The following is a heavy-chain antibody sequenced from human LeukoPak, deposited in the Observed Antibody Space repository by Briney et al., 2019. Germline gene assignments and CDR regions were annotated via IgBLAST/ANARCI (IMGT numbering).Heavy chain of an antibody. CDR2: ISASNGNT. Sequence: ASVKVSCKASGYTFTSYGISWVRQAPGQGLEGMGWISASNGNTNYAQKLQGRVTMTTDTSTSTAYMELRSLRSDDTAVYYCARVRYGSGSYYFYYYYYGMDVWGQGTTVTVSS. V-gene: IGHV1-18*01. CDR3: ARVRYGSGSYYFYYYYYGMDV. D-gene: IGHD3-10*01. CDR1: GYTFTSYG. J-gene: IGHJ6*02.